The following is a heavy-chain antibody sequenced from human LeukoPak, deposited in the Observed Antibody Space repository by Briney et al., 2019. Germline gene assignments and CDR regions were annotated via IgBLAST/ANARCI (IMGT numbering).Heavy chain of an antibody. CDR1: GFSFSSYA. D-gene: IGHD2/OR15-2a*01. CDR2: ISGNGGSP. V-gene: IGHV3-43*02. J-gene: IGHJ4*02. Sequence: GRSLSLSCVASGFSFSSYAMHWVRQAPGKGLEWVGLISGNGGSPSYADSVKGRFTISRDNSKNSLYLQMNSLRTEDTALYYCAKDRTFSGSYGYFDSWGQGTLVTVSS. CDR3: AKDRTFSGSYGYFDS.